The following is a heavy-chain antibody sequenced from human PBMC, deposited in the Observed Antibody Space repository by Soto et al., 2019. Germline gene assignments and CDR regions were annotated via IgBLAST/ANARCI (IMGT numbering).Heavy chain of an antibody. CDR2: IKPDGSGE. Sequence: EVQLVESGGGLVQPGGSLRLSCTASGITLSRDWMTWVRQAPGKGLEWVASIKPDGSGEYYLDSVKGRFTISRDNTKNSLYLQATSPGAEDTSMYFCAKLLNGVTALEHWGRGTRVTVSS. CDR3: AKLLNGVTALEH. V-gene: IGHV3-7*01. CDR1: GITLSRDW. J-gene: IGHJ1*01. D-gene: IGHD2-21*02.